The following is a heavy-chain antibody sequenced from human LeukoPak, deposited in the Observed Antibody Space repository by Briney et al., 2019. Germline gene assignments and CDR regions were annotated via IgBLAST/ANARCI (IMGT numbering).Heavy chain of an antibody. CDR3: ARRGIAAAGTLNYFDY. Sequence: SETLSLTCTVSGGSISSSSYYWGWLRQPPGKGLEWIGSIYYSGSTYYNPSLKSRVTISVDTSKNQFSLKLSSVTAADTAVYYCARRGIAAAGTLNYFDYWGQGTLVTVSS. D-gene: IGHD6-13*01. J-gene: IGHJ4*02. CDR2: IYYSGST. V-gene: IGHV4-39*01. CDR1: GGSISSSSYY.